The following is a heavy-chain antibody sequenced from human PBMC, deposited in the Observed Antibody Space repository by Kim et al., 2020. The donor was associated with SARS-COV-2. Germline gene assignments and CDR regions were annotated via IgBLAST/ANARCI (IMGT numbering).Heavy chain of an antibody. CDR3: ARVSVGSRGFIAVAGDWYFDL. J-gene: IGHJ2*01. D-gene: IGHD6-19*01. CDR2: IYYSGST. CDR1: GGSISSYY. V-gene: IGHV4-59*01. Sequence: SETLSLTCTVSGGSISSYYWSWIRQPPGKGLEWIGYIYYSGSTNYNPSLKSRVTISVDTSKNQFSLKLSSVTAADTAVYYCARVSVGSRGFIAVAGDWYFDLWGRGTLVTVSS.